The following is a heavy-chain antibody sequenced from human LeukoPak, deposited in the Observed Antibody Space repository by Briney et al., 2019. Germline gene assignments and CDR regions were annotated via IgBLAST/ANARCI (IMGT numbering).Heavy chain of an antibody. CDR2: IINSGGST. V-gene: IGHV3-23*01. Sequence: GGSLRLSCEVSGLTFSIYAMSWVRQAPGKGLEWVSGIINSGGSTYYADSVKGRFTISRDNSKNALYLHMSSLRADDTAVYYCAKGAAEVTTRLFDYWGQGTQVTVSS. J-gene: IGHJ4*02. CDR1: GLTFSIYA. D-gene: IGHD4-17*01. CDR3: AKGAAEVTTRLFDY.